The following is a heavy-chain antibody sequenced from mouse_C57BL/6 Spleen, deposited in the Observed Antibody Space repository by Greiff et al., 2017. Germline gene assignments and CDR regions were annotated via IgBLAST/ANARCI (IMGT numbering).Heavy chain of an antibody. J-gene: IGHJ2*01. D-gene: IGHD2-4*01. CDR3: AREGIYYDYYFDY. Sequence: EVQLQESGPGLVKPSQSLSLTCSVTGYSITSGYYWNWIRQFPGNKLEWMGYISYDGSNNYNPSLKNRISITRDTSKNQFFLKLNSVTTEDTATYYCAREGIYYDYYFDYWGQGTTLTVSS. V-gene: IGHV3-6*01. CDR2: ISYDGSN. CDR1: GYSITSGYY.